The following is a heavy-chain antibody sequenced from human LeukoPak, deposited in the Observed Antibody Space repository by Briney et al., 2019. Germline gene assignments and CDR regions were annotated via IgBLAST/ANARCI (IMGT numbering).Heavy chain of an antibody. V-gene: IGHV4-59*12. Sequence: SETLSLTCTVSGGSISSYYWSWIRQPPGKGLEWIGYIYYSGSTNYNPSLNSRVTISVDTSKNQFSLKLSSVTAADTAVYYCAGNYYGSGSPYPFDPWGQGTLVTVSS. J-gene: IGHJ5*02. CDR1: GGSISSYY. CDR3: AGNYYGSGSPYPFDP. D-gene: IGHD3-10*01. CDR2: IYYSGST.